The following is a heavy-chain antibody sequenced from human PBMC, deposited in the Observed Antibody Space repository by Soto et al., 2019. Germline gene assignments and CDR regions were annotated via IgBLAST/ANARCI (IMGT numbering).Heavy chain of an antibody. CDR1: GYSFTNFW. Sequence: PGESLKISCKGSGYSFTNFWIGWVRQMPGKGLEWMGIIYPGDSDTRYSPSFQGQVTMSADKSITTAYLQWSSLKASDTAMYYGARKSTGTTDGRDVWGQGTTVTVSS. D-gene: IGHD1-1*01. V-gene: IGHV5-51*01. J-gene: IGHJ6*02. CDR3: ARKSTGTTDGRDV. CDR2: IYPGDSDT.